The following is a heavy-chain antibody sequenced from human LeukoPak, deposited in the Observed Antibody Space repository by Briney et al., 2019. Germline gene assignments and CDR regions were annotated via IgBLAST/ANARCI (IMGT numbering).Heavy chain of an antibody. CDR1: GYSISSGYY. V-gene: IGHV4-38-2*02. J-gene: IGHJ4*02. CDR2: IYHGGRT. CDR3: VRLDYSNFFDY. D-gene: IGHD4-11*01. Sequence: PSETLSLTCTVSGYSISSGYYWGWIRQTPGKGLEWIGYIYHGGRTDYNPSLKSRVTMSVDTSKNQFSLKLSSVTAADTAIYYCVRLDYSNFFDYWGQGNLVTVSS.